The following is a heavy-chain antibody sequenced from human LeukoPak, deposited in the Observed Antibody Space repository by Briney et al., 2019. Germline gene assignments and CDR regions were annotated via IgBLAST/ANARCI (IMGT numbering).Heavy chain of an antibody. Sequence: ASVKVSCKASGYTFTDYYLHWVRQAPGQGLEWMGWINPNSGDTNYAQRFQGGVTMTRDTSISTAYMELSRLRSDDTALYFCARVLYSSSSFDYWGQGTLVTVSS. D-gene: IGHD6-6*01. V-gene: IGHV1-2*02. J-gene: IGHJ4*02. CDR2: INPNSGDT. CDR3: ARVLYSSSSFDY. CDR1: GYTFTDYY.